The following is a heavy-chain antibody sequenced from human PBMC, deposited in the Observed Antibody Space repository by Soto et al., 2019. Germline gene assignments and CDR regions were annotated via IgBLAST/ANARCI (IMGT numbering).Heavy chain of an antibody. D-gene: IGHD2-2*01. Sequence: QVQLQESGPGLVKPTQTLSLTCSVSGGSISSRNYYWSWIRQHPDKGLEWIAYIDYGGSAYYNPSLRSRVTISIYTSNNQFSLNLRSVTAADTAVYYCARAVRTPAEADAFDVWGQGTTVTVSS. CDR1: GGSISSRNYY. CDR2: IDYGGSA. J-gene: IGHJ3*01. V-gene: IGHV4-31*03. CDR3: ARAVRTPAEADAFDV.